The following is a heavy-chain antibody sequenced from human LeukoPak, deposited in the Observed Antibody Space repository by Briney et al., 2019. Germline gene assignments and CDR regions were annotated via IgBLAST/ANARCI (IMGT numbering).Heavy chain of an antibody. Sequence: GASVKVSCKASGYTFTDHHMHWVRQAPGQGLEWMGWIHPNSGDTNYAQKFQGRVTMTRDTSISTAYMELSRLRSDDTAVYCCARGTFDPWGQGTLVTVSS. V-gene: IGHV1-2*02. CDR1: GYTFTDHH. CDR3: ARGTFDP. J-gene: IGHJ5*02. CDR2: IHPNSGDT.